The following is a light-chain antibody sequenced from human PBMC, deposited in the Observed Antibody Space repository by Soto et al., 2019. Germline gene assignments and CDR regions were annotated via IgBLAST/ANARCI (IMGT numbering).Light chain of an antibody. J-gene: IGKJ1*01. CDR3: QQYFEWPPMT. V-gene: IGKV3-15*01. CDR2: GAS. CDR1: GTVATN. Sequence: EVVMTQSPATLSVSPGEGATLSSRSSGTVATNLAWYQQKPGQATRLLISGASTRAAGISDRFRGSGSGTEFTLTISSLRSEDSAIYYCQQYFEWPPMTFGQGTKVDIK.